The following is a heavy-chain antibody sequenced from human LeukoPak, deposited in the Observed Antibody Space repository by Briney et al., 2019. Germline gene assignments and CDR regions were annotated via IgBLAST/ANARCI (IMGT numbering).Heavy chain of an antibody. J-gene: IGHJ4*02. V-gene: IGHV4-39*01. Sequence: SETLSLTCTVSGGSISSSSYYWGWIRQPPGKGLEWIGSIYYSGSTYYNPSLKSRVTISVDTSKNQFSLKLSSVTAADTAVYYCARAVAGVFDYWGQGTLVTVSS. CDR3: ARAVAGVFDY. CDR1: GGSISSSSYY. D-gene: IGHD6-19*01. CDR2: IYYSGST.